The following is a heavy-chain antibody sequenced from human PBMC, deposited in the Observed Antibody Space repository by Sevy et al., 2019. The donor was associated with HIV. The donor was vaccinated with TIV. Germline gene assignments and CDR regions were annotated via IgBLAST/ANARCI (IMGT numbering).Heavy chain of an antibody. CDR1: GFTFSSYA. V-gene: IGHV3-23*01. J-gene: IGHJ3*02. D-gene: IGHD3-10*01. Sequence: GGSLRLSCAASGFTFSSYAMSWVRQAPGKGLEWVSAITGSGGSTYYSDSVKGRFTISRDNSKNTLCLQMNSLRAEDTAVYYCAKEQLTMVRGLIIRGAFDIWGHGTMVTVSS. CDR3: AKEQLTMVRGLIIRGAFDI. CDR2: ITGSGGST.